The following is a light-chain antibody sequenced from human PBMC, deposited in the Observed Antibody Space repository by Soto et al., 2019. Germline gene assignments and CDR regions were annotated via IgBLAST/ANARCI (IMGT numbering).Light chain of an antibody. Sequence: DIVMTQSPLSLPVTPGEPASISCRSSQSLLHSNGYNYLDWYLQKPGQSPQLLIYLGSNRAAGVPDRFSGSGSGTDFTLKISRVEAEDVGFYYCMQALQTLFGQGTKLEIK. CDR2: LGS. CDR1: QSLLHSNGYNY. V-gene: IGKV2-28*01. CDR3: MQALQTL. J-gene: IGKJ2*01.